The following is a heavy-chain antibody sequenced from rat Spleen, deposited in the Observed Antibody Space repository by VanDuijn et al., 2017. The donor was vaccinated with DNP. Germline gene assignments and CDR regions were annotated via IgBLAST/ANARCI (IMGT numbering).Heavy chain of an antibody. D-gene: IGHD1-6*01. CDR1: GFTFSDYN. CDR2: ISYDGSRT. V-gene: IGHV5-7*01. Sequence: VQLVESGGGLVQPGRSLKLSCAASGFTFSDYNMAWVRQAPKKGLEWVATISYDGSRTYYRDSVKGRFTISRDNAKSSLYLQMNSLKSEDTATYYCARHGYTTGPYYFDYWGQGVMVTVSS. CDR3: ARHGYTTGPYYFDY. J-gene: IGHJ2*01.